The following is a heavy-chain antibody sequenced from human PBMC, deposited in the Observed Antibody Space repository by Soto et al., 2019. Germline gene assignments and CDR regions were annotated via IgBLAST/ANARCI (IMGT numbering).Heavy chain of an antibody. CDR2: IHYSGRT. CDR3: VRVGVGIGNHFDS. D-gene: IGHD1-26*01. V-gene: IGHV4-59*12. CDR1: NGSISGFY. J-gene: IGHJ4*02. Sequence: QVQLQESDPGLVKPSETLSLTCSVSNGSISGFYWTWIRQPQGKILGWLGYIHYSGRTNYNPSLTSRATMSVDTSKNQFSLNLKSITAADTAVYYCVRVGVGIGNHFDSWGRGTLVTVSS.